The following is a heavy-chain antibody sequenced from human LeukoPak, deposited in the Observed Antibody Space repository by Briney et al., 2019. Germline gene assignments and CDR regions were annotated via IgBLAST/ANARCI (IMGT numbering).Heavy chain of an antibody. J-gene: IGHJ4*02. Sequence: SETLSLTCTVSGGSISSSSYYWGWIRQPPGKGLEWIGSIYYSGSTYYNPSLKSRVTISVDTSKNQFSLKLSSVTAADTAVYYCARQGDGYNPFDYWGQGTLVTASS. CDR1: GGSISSSSYY. V-gene: IGHV4-39*01. D-gene: IGHD5-24*01. CDR2: IYYSGST. CDR3: ARQGDGYNPFDY.